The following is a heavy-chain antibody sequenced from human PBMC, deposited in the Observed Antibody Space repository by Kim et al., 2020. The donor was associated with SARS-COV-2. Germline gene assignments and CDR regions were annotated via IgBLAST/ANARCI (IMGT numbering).Heavy chain of an antibody. CDR2: ISPSGTT. CDR3: ARAVTSAWNLSDWFDP. J-gene: IGHJ5*02. V-gene: IGHV4-4*02. D-gene: IGHD1-1*01. Sequence: SETLSLTCAVSGGSISSSNWWSWVRQPPGKGLEWIGEISPSGTTDYNPSLKSRVTISIDKSKNQFSLKLNSVTAADTAVYFCARAVTSAWNLSDWFDPWGQGTLVTVSS. CDR1: GGSISSSNW.